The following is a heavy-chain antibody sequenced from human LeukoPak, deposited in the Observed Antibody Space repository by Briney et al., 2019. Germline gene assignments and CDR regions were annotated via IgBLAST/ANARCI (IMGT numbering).Heavy chain of an antibody. Sequence: GGSLRLSCTVSGFTVSSNSMSWVRQAPGKGLEWVSFIYSDNTHYSDSVKGRFTISRDNSKNTLYLQMNSLRAEDTAVYYCATSGAYCGGDCYAPFDYWGQGTLVTVSS. CDR1: GFTVSSNS. J-gene: IGHJ4*02. CDR2: IYSDNT. CDR3: ATSGAYCGGDCYAPFDY. V-gene: IGHV3-53*01. D-gene: IGHD2-21*02.